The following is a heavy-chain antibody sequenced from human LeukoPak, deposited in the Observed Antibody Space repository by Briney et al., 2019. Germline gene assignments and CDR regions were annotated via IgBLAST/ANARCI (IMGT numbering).Heavy chain of an antibody. CDR1: GFTFSDYY. D-gene: IGHD3-10*01. Sequence: GGSLRLSCAASGFTFSDYYMSWIRQAPGKGLEWVSYISSIGSTIYYAGSVKGRFTISRDNAKNSLYLQMNSLRAEDTAVYYCARERTKYYYGSGSLTNWFDPWGQGTLVTVSS. CDR2: ISSIGSTI. V-gene: IGHV3-11*01. J-gene: IGHJ5*02. CDR3: ARERTKYYYGSGSLTNWFDP.